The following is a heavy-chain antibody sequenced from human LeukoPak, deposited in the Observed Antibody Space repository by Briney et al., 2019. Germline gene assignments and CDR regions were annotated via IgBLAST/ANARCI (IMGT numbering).Heavy chain of an antibody. Sequence: SETLSLTCTVSGGSITNANYYWGWIRQPPGKGLEWIGNIYYSGSTYYNPSLKSRVTLSVDTSKNQFSLKLTSVTAADTAVYYCARHMSVTYDAFDLWGRGTMVTVSS. J-gene: IGHJ3*01. CDR1: GGSITNANYY. D-gene: IGHD2-21*02. V-gene: IGHV4-39*07. CDR3: ARHMSVTYDAFDL. CDR2: IYYSGST.